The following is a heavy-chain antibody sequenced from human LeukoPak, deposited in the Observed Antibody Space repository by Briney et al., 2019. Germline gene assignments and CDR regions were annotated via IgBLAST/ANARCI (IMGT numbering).Heavy chain of an antibody. CDR1: GYTFTSYY. Sequence: ASVKVSCKASGYTFTSYYMHWVRQAPGQGLEWMGIINPSGGSTSYAQKFQGRVTMTRDMSTSTVYMELSSLRSEDTAVYYCARVRAPYSSSSRAFDIWGQGTMVTVSS. D-gene: IGHD6-6*01. J-gene: IGHJ3*02. CDR2: INPSGGST. CDR3: ARVRAPYSSSSRAFDI. V-gene: IGHV1-46*01.